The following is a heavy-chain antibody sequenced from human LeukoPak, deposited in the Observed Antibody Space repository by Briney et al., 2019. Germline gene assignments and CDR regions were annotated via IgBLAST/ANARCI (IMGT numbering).Heavy chain of an antibody. CDR1: GFTFSSYW. CDR3: ARDADWNYFIGGMDV. CDR2: INSDGSST. Sequence: GGSLRLSCAASGFTFSSYWMHWVRQAPGKGLMWVSRINSDGSSTSYADSVKGRFTISRDNAKNTLYLQMNSLRAEDTAVYYCARDADWNYFIGGMDVWGQGTTVTVSS. D-gene: IGHD1-7*01. V-gene: IGHV3-74*01. J-gene: IGHJ6*02.